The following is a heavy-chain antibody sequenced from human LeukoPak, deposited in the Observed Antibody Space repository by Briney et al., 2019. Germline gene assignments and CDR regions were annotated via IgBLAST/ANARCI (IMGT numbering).Heavy chain of an antibody. CDR2: IYYSGST. Sequence: RTSETLSLTCIVSVGSISSYYWRWIRQPPGKGLEWIGYIYYSGSTNYNTSRKSRVTISVDTSKNQFSLKLSSVTAADTAVYYCARGLMMAVAGRGEFHYWGQGTLVTVSS. J-gene: IGHJ4*02. V-gene: IGHV4-59*01. CDR1: VGSISSYY. CDR3: ARGLMMAVAGRGEFHY. D-gene: IGHD6-13*01.